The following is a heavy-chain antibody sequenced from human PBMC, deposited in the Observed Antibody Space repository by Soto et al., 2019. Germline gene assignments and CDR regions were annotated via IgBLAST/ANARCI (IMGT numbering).Heavy chain of an antibody. CDR2: TYYRSKWYN. D-gene: IGHD3-3*01. CDR3: ARDPASYEFWSGYYMANWFDP. Sequence: PSQTLSLTCAISGDSVSSNSAAWNWIRQSPSRGLEWLGRTYYRSKWYNDYAVSVKSRITINPDTSKNQFSLQLNSVTPEDTAVYYCARDPASYEFWSGYYMANWFDPWGQGTLVTVSS. CDR1: GDSVSSNSAA. J-gene: IGHJ5*02. V-gene: IGHV6-1*01.